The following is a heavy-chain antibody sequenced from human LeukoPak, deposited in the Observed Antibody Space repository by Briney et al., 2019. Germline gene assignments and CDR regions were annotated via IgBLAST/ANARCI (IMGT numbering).Heavy chain of an antibody. D-gene: IGHD1-7*01. V-gene: IGHV4-34*01. Sequence: PSETLSLTCAVYGGSFSGYYWSWIRQPPGKGLEWIGEINHSGSTNYNPSLKSRVTISVDTSKNQFSLKLSSVTAADTAVYYCARGVYSITGTTHNFDYWGQGTLVTVSS. J-gene: IGHJ4*02. CDR1: GGSFSGYY. CDR2: INHSGST. CDR3: ARGVYSITGTTHNFDY.